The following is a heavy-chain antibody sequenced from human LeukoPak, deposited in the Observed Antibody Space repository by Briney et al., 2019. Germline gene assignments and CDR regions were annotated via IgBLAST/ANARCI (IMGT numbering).Heavy chain of an antibody. V-gene: IGHV4-38-2*02. CDR3: ARDRAPDYDFWSGYPADDY. Sequence: PSETLSLTCAVSGYSISSGYYWGWIRQPPGKGLEWIGSIYHSGSTYYNPSLKSRVTISVDTSKNQFSLRLSSVTAADTAVYYCARDRAPDYDFWSGYPADDYWGQGTLVIVSS. D-gene: IGHD3-3*01. J-gene: IGHJ4*02. CDR1: GYSISSGYY. CDR2: IYHSGST.